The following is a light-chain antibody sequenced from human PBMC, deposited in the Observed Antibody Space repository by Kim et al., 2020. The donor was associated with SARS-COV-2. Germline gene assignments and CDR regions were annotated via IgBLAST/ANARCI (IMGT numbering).Light chain of an antibody. Sequence: PGGTVTLPCGSSTGAVTTGHYPFWFQQKPGQAPRTLIYDTNNRHSWTPARFSASLLGGKAALTLSGAQPEDEADYYCLLSYSVPRVFGGGTRLTVL. CDR2: DTN. CDR1: TGAVTTGHY. CDR3: LLSYSVPRV. J-gene: IGLJ3*02. V-gene: IGLV7-46*01.